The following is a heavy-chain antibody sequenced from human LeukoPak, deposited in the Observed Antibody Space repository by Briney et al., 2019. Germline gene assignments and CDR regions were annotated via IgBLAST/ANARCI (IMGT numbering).Heavy chain of an antibody. CDR1: GGSMSSNSYY. V-gene: IGHV4-39*01. CDR3: ARKKRVDPFDY. D-gene: IGHD3-3*01. Sequence: SETLPLTCTVSGGSMSSNSYYWGWIRQPPGKGLEWIGSIYYSGSTYYNPSLKSRVTISVDTSKNQFSLKLSSVTAADTAVYYCARKKRVDPFDYWGQGTLVTVSS. CDR2: IYYSGST. J-gene: IGHJ4*02.